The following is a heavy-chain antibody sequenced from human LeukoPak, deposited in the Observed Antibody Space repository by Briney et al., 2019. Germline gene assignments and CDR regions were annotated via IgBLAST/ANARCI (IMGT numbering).Heavy chain of an antibody. CDR2: INTNTGNP. Sequence: ASVKVSCKASGYTFTSYAMNLVRQAPGQGLEWVGWINTNTGNPTYAQGFTGRFVFSLDTSVSTAYLQISSLKAEDTAVYYCARVSPARSDRIGFDYWGQGTLVTVSS. CDR3: ARVSPARSDRIGFDY. J-gene: IGHJ4*02. D-gene: IGHD2-21*01. V-gene: IGHV7-4-1*02. CDR1: GYTFTSYA.